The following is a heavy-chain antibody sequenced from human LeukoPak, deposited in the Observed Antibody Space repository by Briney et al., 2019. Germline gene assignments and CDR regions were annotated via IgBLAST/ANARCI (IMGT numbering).Heavy chain of an antibody. CDR1: GFTFSSYA. Sequence: HPGGSLRLSCAASGFTFSSYAISWVRQAPGKGLEWVSAISGSGGSTYYADSVKGRFTISRDNSKNTLYLQMNSLRAEDTAVYYCAKVGGIAAAGTFAYWGQGTLVTVSS. J-gene: IGHJ4*02. CDR2: ISGSGGST. D-gene: IGHD6-13*01. V-gene: IGHV3-23*01. CDR3: AKVGGIAAAGTFAY.